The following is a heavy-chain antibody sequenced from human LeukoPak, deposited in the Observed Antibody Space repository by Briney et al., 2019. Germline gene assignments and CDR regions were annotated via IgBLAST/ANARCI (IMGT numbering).Heavy chain of an antibody. Sequence: GGSLRLSCAASGFTFSSYSMNWVRQAPGKGLEWVSAISGSGGSTYYADSVKGRFTISRDNSKNTLYLQMNSLRAEDTAVYYCAKDRSLYLGYCSGGSCYFDYWGQGTLVTVSS. CDR1: GFTFSSYS. CDR2: ISGSGGST. J-gene: IGHJ4*02. D-gene: IGHD2-15*01. CDR3: AKDRSLYLGYCSGGSCYFDY. V-gene: IGHV3-23*01.